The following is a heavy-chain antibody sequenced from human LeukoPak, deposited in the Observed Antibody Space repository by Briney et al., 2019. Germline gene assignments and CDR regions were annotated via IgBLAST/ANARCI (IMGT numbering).Heavy chain of an antibody. V-gene: IGHV4-39*01. CDR2: IYYSGST. J-gene: IGHJ5*02. CDR3: ARRGYCSSTSCYEYWFDP. CDR1: GGSISSSSYY. D-gene: IGHD2-2*01. Sequence: SETLSLACTVSGGSISSSSYYWGWIRQPPGKGLEWIGIIYYSGSTYYNPSLKSRLTISVDTSKNQFSLKLSSVTATDTAVYYCARRGYCSSTSCYEYWFDPWGQGTLVTVSS.